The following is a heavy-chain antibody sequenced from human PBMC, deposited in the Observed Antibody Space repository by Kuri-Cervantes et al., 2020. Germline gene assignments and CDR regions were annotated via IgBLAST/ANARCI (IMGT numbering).Heavy chain of an antibody. J-gene: IGHJ6*02. CDR3: ARFTTRLWHGMDV. CDR1: GFTFSSYS. CDR2: ISSSSSYI. D-gene: IGHD4/OR15-4a*01. Sequence: GGSLRLSCAASGFTFSSYSMNWVRRAPGKGLEWVSSISSSSSYIYYADSVKGRFTISRDNAKNSLYLQMNSLRAEDMAVYYCARFTTRLWHGMDVWGQGTTVTVSS. V-gene: IGHV3-21*01.